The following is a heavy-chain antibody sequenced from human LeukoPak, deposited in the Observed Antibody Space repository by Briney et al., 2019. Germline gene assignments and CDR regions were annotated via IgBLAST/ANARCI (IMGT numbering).Heavy chain of an antibody. J-gene: IGHJ4*02. CDR1: GFTFSSYW. CDR3: ARDRLDCSSTSCSSDY. V-gene: IGHV3-7*01. D-gene: IGHD2-2*01. CDR2: IKQDGSEK. Sequence: GGSLRLSCAASGFTFSSYWMSWVRQAPGKGLEWVANIKQDGSEKYYVDSVKGRFTISRDNAKNSLYLQMNSLRAEDTAVYYCARDRLDCSSTSCSSDYWGQGTLVTVSS.